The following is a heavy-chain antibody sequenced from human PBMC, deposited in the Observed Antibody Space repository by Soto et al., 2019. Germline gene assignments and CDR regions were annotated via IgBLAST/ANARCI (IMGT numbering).Heavy chain of an antibody. D-gene: IGHD3-3*01. CDR1: GYTLTELS. CDR3: ATAPTFSYYDFWSGYFDY. J-gene: IGHJ4*02. V-gene: IGHV1-24*01. CDR2: FDPEDGET. Sequence: GASVKVSCKVSGYTLTELSMHWVRQAPGKGLEWMGGFDPEDGETIYAQKFQGRVTMTEDTSTDTAYMELSSLGSEDTAVYYCATAPTFSYYDFWSGYFDYWGQGTLVTVSS.